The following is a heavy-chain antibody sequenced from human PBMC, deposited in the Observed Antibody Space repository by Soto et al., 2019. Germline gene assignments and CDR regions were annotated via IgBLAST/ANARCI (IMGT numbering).Heavy chain of an antibody. Sequence: EVQLLESGGGLVQPGGSLRLSCAASGFTFSSYAMSWVRQAPGKGLEWVSAISGSGGSTYYADSVKGRFTISRDNSKNTLYLQMNSLRAEDTAVYYCAKESAYCSGGSCYSDYWGQGTLVTVSS. CDR2: ISGSGGST. CDR1: GFTFSSYA. J-gene: IGHJ4*02. D-gene: IGHD2-15*01. V-gene: IGHV3-23*01. CDR3: AKESAYCSGGSCYSDY.